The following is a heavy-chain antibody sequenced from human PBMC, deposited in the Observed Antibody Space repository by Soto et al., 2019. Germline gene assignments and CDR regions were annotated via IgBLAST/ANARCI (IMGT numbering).Heavy chain of an antibody. D-gene: IGHD6-13*01. CDR1: GFTFSSYG. V-gene: IGHV3-33*01. J-gene: IGHJ6*02. Sequence: PGGSLRLSCAASGFTFSSYGMHWVRQAPGKGLGWVAVIWYDGSNKYYADSVKGRFTISRDNSKNTLYLQMNSLRAEDTAVYYCARDLGIADAENYYYYGMDVWGQGTTVTVSS. CDR3: ARDLGIADAENYYYYGMDV. CDR2: IWYDGSNK.